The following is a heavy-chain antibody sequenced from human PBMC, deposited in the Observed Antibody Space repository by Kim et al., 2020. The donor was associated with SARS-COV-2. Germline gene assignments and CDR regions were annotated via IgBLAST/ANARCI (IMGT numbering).Heavy chain of an antibody. CDR3: ARGGGYGSGTYTSFDP. D-gene: IGHD3-10*01. CDR2: INPSGSTT. CDR1: GYNFISYY. J-gene: IGHJ5*02. Sequence: ASVKVSCKASGYNFISYYMHWVRQAPGQRLEWMGIINPSGSTTSYAQKVQDRSTMTWDTSTSTVYMELSSLKSDDTAVYYCARGGGYGSGTYTSFDPWGQGTLVTVSS. V-gene: IGHV1-46*04.